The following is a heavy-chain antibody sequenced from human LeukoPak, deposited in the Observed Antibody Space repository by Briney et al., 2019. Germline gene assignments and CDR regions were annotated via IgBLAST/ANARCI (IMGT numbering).Heavy chain of an antibody. J-gene: IGHJ4*02. D-gene: IGHD1-26*01. CDR3: ARDQVPYSGSSQYYFDY. V-gene: IGHV3-48*01. CDR2: ISSSSSTI. Sequence: PGGSLRLSCAASGFTFSSYSMNWVRHAPGKGLEWVSYISSSSSTIYYADSVKGRFTISRDNAKNSLYLQMNSLRAEDTAVYYCARDQVPYSGSSQYYFDYWGQGTLVTVSS. CDR1: GFTFSSYS.